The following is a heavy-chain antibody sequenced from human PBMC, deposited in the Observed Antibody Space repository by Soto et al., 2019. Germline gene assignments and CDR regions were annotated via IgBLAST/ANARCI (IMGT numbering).Heavy chain of an antibody. Sequence: SETLSLTWTVSGGSISSSSYYWGWIRQPPGKGLEWIGSIYYSGSTYYNPSLKSRVTISVDTSKNQFSLKLSSVTAADTAVYYCARRVVAYFDLWGRGTLVTVSS. CDR2: IYYSGST. CDR1: GGSISSSSYY. D-gene: IGHD2-21*01. V-gene: IGHV4-39*01. J-gene: IGHJ2*01. CDR3: ARRVVAYFDL.